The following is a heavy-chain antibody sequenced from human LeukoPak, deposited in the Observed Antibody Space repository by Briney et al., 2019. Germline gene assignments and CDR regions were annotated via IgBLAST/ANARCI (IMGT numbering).Heavy chain of an antibody. CDR1: GFTFSSYS. Sequence: GGSLRLSCAASGFTFSSYSMNWVRQAPGKGLEWVSSISSRSRYLYYADSVKGRFTISRDNAKNSLYLQMNSLRAEDTAVYYCARESVGDGYNRGAFDYWGQGTLVTVSS. D-gene: IGHD5-24*01. V-gene: IGHV3-21*01. CDR3: ARESVGDGYNRGAFDY. CDR2: ISSRSRYL. J-gene: IGHJ4*02.